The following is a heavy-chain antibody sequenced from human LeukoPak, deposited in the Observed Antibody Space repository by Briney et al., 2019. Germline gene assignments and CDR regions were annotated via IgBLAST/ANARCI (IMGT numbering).Heavy chain of an antibody. J-gene: IGHJ3*02. Sequence: SETLSLTCTVSGGSVSGHYWSWIRQTPGKGLEWIGYILYSGSTRYNPSLGSRVTISVDTSKDLFSLTLTSVTAADTALYYCARHRGQYNAHDAFDIWGRGTLVAASS. CDR1: GGSVSGHY. V-gene: IGHV4-59*08. D-gene: IGHD1-14*01. CDR2: ILYSGST. CDR3: ARHRGQYNAHDAFDI.